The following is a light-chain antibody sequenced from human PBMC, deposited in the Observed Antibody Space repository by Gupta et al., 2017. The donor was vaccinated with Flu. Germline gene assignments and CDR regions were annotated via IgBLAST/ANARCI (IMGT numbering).Light chain of an antibody. CDR2: WAS. V-gene: IGKV4-1*01. CDR1: QSVLSSSNNKNY. J-gene: IGKJ1*01. CDR3: QQYYSTPWT. Sequence: IVMTQPPDPLAVSLCESATINCKSSQSVLSSSNNKNYLAWYQQKPGHPPNLLIYWASTRESGVPDRFSGSGSGTDFTLTISSLQAEDVAVYYCQQYYSTPWTFGQGTKVEIK.